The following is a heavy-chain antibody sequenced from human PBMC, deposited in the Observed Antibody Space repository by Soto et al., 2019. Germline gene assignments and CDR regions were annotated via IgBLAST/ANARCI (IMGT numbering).Heavy chain of an antibody. CDR3: AKAIGIDFSWFDS. CDR1: GGSISSGGHH. CDR2: IHHSGNS. D-gene: IGHD3-3*01. Sequence: QVKLQESGPGLVKTSQTLSLTCTVSGGSISSGGHHWSWIRQRPGKGLEWIGYIHHSGNSLYNPSLKSRVTMSVDTSNNQVSLRLTSLTVADTAVYYCAKAIGIDFSWFDSWGQGTLVIVSS. J-gene: IGHJ5*01. V-gene: IGHV4-31*03.